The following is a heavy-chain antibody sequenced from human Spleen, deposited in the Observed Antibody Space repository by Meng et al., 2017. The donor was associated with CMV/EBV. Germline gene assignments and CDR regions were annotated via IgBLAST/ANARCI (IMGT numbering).Heavy chain of an antibody. CDR3: AGDVWFGEANWFDP. CDR1: GCSVRRVNYS. Sequence: SGCSVRRVNYSWGWSRQPPGMVQDWIGSISYSGSTYDNPSLTSRVTITIDTSKNRSSLKMTSVAAADTAAYYSAGDVWFGEANWFDPWGQGTLVTVSS. CDR2: ISYSGST. J-gene: IGHJ5*02. V-gene: IGHV4-39*07. D-gene: IGHD3-10*01.